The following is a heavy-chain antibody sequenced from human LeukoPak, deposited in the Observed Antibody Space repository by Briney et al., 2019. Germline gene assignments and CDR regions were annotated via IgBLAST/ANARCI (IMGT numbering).Heavy chain of an antibody. V-gene: IGHV3-23*01. J-gene: IGHJ4*02. CDR1: GFTFSSYA. D-gene: IGHD5-18*01. CDR3: AKARIQLWGNFDY. Sequence: GGSLRLSCAAAGFTFSSYAMSWVRQAPGKGLEWVSAISGSGGSTYYADSVKGRFTISRDNSKNTLYLQMNSLRAEDTAVYYCAKARIQLWGNFDYWGQGTLVTVSS. CDR2: ISGSGGST.